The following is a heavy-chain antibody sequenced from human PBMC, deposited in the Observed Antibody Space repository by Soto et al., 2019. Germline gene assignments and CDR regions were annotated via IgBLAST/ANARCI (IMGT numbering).Heavy chain of an antibody. Sequence: QVQLVQSGAEVKKPGSSVKVSCKASGGTFSSYAISWVRQAPGQGLEWMGGIIPIFGTANYAQKFQGRVKITADESTSTAYMEVSSLRSEDTAVYYCARSDYSNTKCRYFYYWGQGSLGTVSS. J-gene: IGHJ4*02. CDR2: IIPIFGTA. CDR3: ARSDYSNTKCRYFYY. CDR1: GGTFSSYA. V-gene: IGHV1-69*01. D-gene: IGHD4-4*01.